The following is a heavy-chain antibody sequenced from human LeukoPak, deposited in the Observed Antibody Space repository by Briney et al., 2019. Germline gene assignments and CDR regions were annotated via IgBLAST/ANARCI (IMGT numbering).Heavy chain of an antibody. CDR3: ARLRDTSMAHSYYGLDV. V-gene: IGHV3-48*02. Sequence: GGSLRLSCAASGFTVSSNYMSWVRQAPGKGLERVSFISSRSSTIYYADSVKGRFTISRDNAKDSLSLQMNSLRDEDTAVYYCARLRDTSMAHSYYGLDVWGQGTTVTVSS. CDR1: GFTVSSNY. CDR2: ISSRSSTI. D-gene: IGHD5-18*01. J-gene: IGHJ6*02.